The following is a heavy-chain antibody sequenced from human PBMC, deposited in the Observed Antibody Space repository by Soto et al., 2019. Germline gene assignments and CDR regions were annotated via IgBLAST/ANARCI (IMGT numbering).Heavy chain of an antibody. V-gene: IGHV1-69*01. CDR1: GGTFSSYA. Sequence: QVQLVQSGAEVKKPGSSVKVSCKASGGTFSSYAISWVRQAPGQGLEWMGGIIPIFGTANYAQKFQGRVTSTAEESTRTAYMELSSLRSEDTAVYYCARGGLQQLLVSHWYFDLWGRGALVTVSS. J-gene: IGHJ2*01. CDR3: ARGGLQQLLVSHWYFDL. CDR2: IIPIFGTA. D-gene: IGHD6-19*01.